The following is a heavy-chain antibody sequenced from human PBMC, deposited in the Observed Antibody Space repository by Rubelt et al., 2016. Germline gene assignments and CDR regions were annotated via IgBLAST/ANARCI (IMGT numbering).Heavy chain of an antibody. J-gene: IGHJ4*02. CDR2: FDPEDGET. CDR3: ATTGRSWD. Sequence: GKGLEWMGGFDPEDGETIYAQKFQGRVTMTEDTSTDTAYMELSSLRSEDTAVYYCATTGRSWDWGQGTLVTVSS. D-gene: IGHD6-13*01. V-gene: IGHV1-24*01.